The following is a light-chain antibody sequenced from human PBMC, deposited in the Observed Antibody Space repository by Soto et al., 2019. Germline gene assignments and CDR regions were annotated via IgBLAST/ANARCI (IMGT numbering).Light chain of an antibody. CDR3: QQYNNWPPIT. Sequence: TPSSRSPALAPRERGTLYCRGRPSVSSASLAWYQQRPGQAPRLLIYGASTRATGIPARFSGSGSGTEFTLTISSLQSEDFAVYYCQQYNNWPPITFGQGTRLEIK. V-gene: IGKV3-15*01. J-gene: IGKJ5*01. CDR2: GAS. CDR1: PSVSSA.